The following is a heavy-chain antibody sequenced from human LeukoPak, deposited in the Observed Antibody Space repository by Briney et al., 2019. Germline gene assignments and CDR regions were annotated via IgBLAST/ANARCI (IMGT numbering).Heavy chain of an antibody. Sequence: GASVKVSCKASGGTFSSYAISWVRQAPGQGLEWMGRIIPILGIANYAQKFQGRVTITADKSTSTAYTELSSLRSEDTAVYYCARVPPLYYYDSSGPNWFDPWGQGTLVTVSS. D-gene: IGHD3-22*01. CDR3: ARVPPLYYYDSSGPNWFDP. V-gene: IGHV1-69*04. CDR2: IIPILGIA. J-gene: IGHJ5*02. CDR1: GGTFSSYA.